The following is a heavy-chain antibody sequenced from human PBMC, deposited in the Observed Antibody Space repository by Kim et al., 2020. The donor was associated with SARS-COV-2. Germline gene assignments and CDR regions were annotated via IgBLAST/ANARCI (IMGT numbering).Heavy chain of an antibody. CDR1: GFTFGDYA. Sequence: GGSLRLSCTGSGFTFGDYAMSWLRQAPGKGLEWVGFIRMKVHGATTEYTASVKGRFTISRDDSRSIAYLQMNSLKIEDTAVYYCTPYYDILIGYYRDYYYYGMGGLGQGTPVTLS. V-gene: IGHV3-49*01. J-gene: IGHJ6*02. CDR2: IRMKVHGATT. D-gene: IGHD3-9*01. CDR3: TPYYDILIGYYRDYYYYGMGG.